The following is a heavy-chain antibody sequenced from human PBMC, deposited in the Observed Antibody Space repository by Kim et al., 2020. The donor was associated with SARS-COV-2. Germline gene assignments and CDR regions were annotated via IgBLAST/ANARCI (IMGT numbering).Heavy chain of an antibody. D-gene: IGHD5-18*01. CDR3: ARRNYVDTAMSYYYYGMDV. Sequence: GESLKISCKGSGYSFTSYWISWVRQMPGKGLEWMGRIDPSDSYTNYSPSFQGHVTISADKSISTAYLQWSSLKASDTAMYYCARRNYVDTAMSYYYYGMDVWGQGTTVTVSS. CDR2: IDPSDSYT. CDR1: GYSFTSYW. J-gene: IGHJ6*02. V-gene: IGHV5-10-1*01.